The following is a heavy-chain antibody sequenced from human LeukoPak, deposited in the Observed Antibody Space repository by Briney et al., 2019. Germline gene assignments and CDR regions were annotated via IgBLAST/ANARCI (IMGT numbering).Heavy chain of an antibody. J-gene: IGHJ4*02. Sequence: EASVKVSCKASGYTFTGYYMHWVRPAPGQRLERMGWINPNSGGTNYAQKFQGRVTMTRDTSISTAYMELSRLRSDDTAMYYCTKAPYCSSTSCVFDYWGQGTLVTVSS. CDR2: INPNSGGT. V-gene: IGHV1-2*02. CDR1: GYTFTGYY. D-gene: IGHD2-2*01. CDR3: TKAPYCSSTSCVFDY.